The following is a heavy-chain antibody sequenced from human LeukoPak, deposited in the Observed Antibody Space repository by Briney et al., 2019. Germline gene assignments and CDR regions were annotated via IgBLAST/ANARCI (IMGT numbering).Heavy chain of an antibody. CDR2: STHSGST. CDR1: GGSFSGRY. CDR3: ARGRTGAAALDF. Sequence: SETPSLTCAVYGGSFSGRYWTYVRQPPGKGLEWIGESTHSGSTNYNPSLKSRVTISVDTSKNQFTLKLTSVTAADTAVYYCARGRTGAAALDFWGPGTLVTVSS. J-gene: IGHJ4*02. D-gene: IGHD2-2*01. V-gene: IGHV4-34*01.